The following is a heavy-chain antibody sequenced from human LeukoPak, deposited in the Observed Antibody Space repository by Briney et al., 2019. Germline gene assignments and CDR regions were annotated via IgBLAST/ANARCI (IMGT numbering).Heavy chain of an antibody. D-gene: IGHD6-13*01. CDR1: GFTLSSYW. CDR2: IKYDGSEK. CDR3: ARDMAPAGLFFDY. J-gene: IGHJ4*02. V-gene: IGHV3-7*01. Sequence: GGSLRLSCAASGFTLSSYWMSWVRQAPGKGLEWVANIKYDGSEKDYVDSVKGRFTISRDNAKNSLYLQMNSLRAEDTAVYYCARDMAPAGLFFDYWGQGTLVTVSS.